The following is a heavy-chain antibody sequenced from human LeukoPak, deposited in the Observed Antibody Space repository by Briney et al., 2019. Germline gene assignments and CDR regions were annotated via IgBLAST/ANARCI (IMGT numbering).Heavy chain of an antibody. V-gene: IGHV4-61*02. D-gene: IGHD3-10*01. CDR3: ARHYGRRSYYYGSGSYYNPNFDY. CDR1: GGSISSGRYY. Sequence: SETLSLTCTVSGGSISSGRYYWSWIRQPAGKGLEWIGRIYTSGSTNYNPSLKSRVTISVDTSKNQFSLKLSSVTAADTAVYYCARHYGRRSYYYGSGSYYNPNFDYWGQGTLVTVSS. CDR2: IYTSGST. J-gene: IGHJ4*02.